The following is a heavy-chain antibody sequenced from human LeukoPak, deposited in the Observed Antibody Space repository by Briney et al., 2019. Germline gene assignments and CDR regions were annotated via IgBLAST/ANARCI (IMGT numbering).Heavy chain of an antibody. D-gene: IGHD3-9*01. Sequence: TSETLSLTCAVYGGSFSGYYWSWIRQPPGKGLEWIGEINHSGSTNYNPSLKSRVTISVDTSKNQFSLKLSSVTAADTAVYYCARQGRKDFDWLGRESPNYGMDVWGQGTTVTVSS. CDR1: GGSFSGYY. J-gene: IGHJ6*02. CDR2: INHSGST. CDR3: ARQGRKDFDWLGRESPNYGMDV. V-gene: IGHV4-34*01.